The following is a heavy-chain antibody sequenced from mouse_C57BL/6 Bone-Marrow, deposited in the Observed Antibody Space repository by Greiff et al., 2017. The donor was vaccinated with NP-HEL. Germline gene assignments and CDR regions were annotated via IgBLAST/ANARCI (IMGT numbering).Heavy chain of an antibody. D-gene: IGHD1-1*02. CDR2: IYPENGDT. V-gene: IGHV14-4*01. CDR3: TTYYGGFAY. CDR1: GFNIKDDY. Sequence: EVKLQESGAELVRPGASVTLSCTASGFNIKDDYMHWVKQRPEQGLEWIGWIYPENGDTEYASKFQGKATITADTSSNTAYLQISSLTSEDTAVYYCTTYYGGFAYWGQGTLVTVSA. J-gene: IGHJ3*01.